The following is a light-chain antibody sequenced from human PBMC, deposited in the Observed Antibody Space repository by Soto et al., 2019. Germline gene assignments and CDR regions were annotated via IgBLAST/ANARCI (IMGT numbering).Light chain of an antibody. V-gene: IGLV2-11*01. Sequence: QSALTQPRSVSGSPGQSVTISCTGTSSDVGGYNYVSWFQQHPGKAPKLMIYDVGKRPSGVPDRFSGSKSGNTASLTISGLQAEDEADYYCCSYAGSYTFLYAFGTGTKVTVL. CDR2: DVG. J-gene: IGLJ1*01. CDR1: SSDVGGYNY. CDR3: CSYAGSYTFLYA.